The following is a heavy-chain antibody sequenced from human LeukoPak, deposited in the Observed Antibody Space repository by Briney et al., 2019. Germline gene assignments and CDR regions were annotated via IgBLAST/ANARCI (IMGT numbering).Heavy chain of an antibody. J-gene: IGHJ4*02. Sequence: GGSLRLSCAASGFTFSSYAMSWVRQAPGKGLEWVSAISGSDHSTYYADSVKGRFTISRDNSKNTLYLQMNSLRAEDTAVYYCAKDGCTSTSCYINCWGRGTLVTVSS. CDR2: ISGSDHST. D-gene: IGHD2-2*02. V-gene: IGHV3-23*01. CDR3: AKDGCTSTSCYINC. CDR1: GFTFSSYA.